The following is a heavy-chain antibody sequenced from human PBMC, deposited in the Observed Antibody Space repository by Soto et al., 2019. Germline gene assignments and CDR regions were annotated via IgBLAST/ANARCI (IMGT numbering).Heavy chain of an antibody. CDR1: GGSISSRGYY. J-gene: IGHJ5*02. CDR2: IYYSGST. CDR3: ATSNWFDP. Sequence: QLQLQESGPGLVKPSETLSLTCTVSGGSISSRGYYWGWIRQPPGKGLEWIGTIYYSGSTYYNPSPTSRVTISVETSKNQFSRKLSSVTAADTAVHYRATSNWFDPWGQGTLVTVSS. V-gene: IGHV4-39*01.